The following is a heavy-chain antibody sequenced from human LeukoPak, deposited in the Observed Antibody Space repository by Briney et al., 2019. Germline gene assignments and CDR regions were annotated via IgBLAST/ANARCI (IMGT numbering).Heavy chain of an antibody. J-gene: IGHJ6*01. D-gene: IGHD3-10*01. CDR2: IYPGDSDT. CDR1: GYSFTSYW. CDR3: ARPSSSMVRGEPSSYGMDV. V-gene: IGHV5-51*01. Sequence: GESLKISCKGSGYSFTSYWIGWVRQMPGKGLEWMGIIYPGDSDTRYSPSFQGQVTISADKSISTAYLQWSSLKASDTAMYYCARPSSSMVRGEPSSYGMDVWGKGPRSPSPQ.